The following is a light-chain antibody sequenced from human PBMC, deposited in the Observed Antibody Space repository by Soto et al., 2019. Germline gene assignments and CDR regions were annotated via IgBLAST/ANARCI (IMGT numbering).Light chain of an antibody. V-gene: IGKV3-15*01. CDR3: HQYNDWPRT. CDR2: GAS. J-gene: IGKJ1*01. CDR1: QSVSSN. Sequence: ELGMTQSPATLSVSPGERAILSCRASQSVSSNLAWYQQKPGQAPRLLIYGASTRAAGIPARFSGSGSGTEFTLTISSLQSEDFAVYYCHQYNDWPRTFGQGTKVEIK.